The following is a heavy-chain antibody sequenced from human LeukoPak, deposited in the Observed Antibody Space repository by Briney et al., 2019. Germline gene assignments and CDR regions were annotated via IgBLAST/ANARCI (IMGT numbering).Heavy chain of an antibody. CDR3: ARDLADRAAFDS. CDR2: ISNTNTI. Sequence: GGSLRLSCAASGFIFNSYSMNWVRQAPGKGLEWLSYISNTNTIYYADSVKGRFTFSRDNAKNSLYLQMNSLRAEDTAVYFCARDLADRAAFDSWGQGTLVTVSS. V-gene: IGHV3-48*01. CDR1: GFIFNSYS. J-gene: IGHJ4*02. D-gene: IGHD3-3*02.